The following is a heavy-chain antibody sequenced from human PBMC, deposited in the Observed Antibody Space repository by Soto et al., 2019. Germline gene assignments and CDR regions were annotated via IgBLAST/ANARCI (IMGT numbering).Heavy chain of an antibody. Sequence: ASVKVSCKXSGGTFSSYAISWVRQAPGQGLEWMGGIIPIFGTANYAQKFQGRVTITADESTSTAYMELSSLRSEDTAVYYYARNCIAVAGPELYYYYGMDVWGQGTTVTVSS. CDR3: ARNCIAVAGPELYYYYGMDV. CDR2: IIPIFGTA. CDR1: GGTFSSYA. D-gene: IGHD6-19*01. V-gene: IGHV1-69*13. J-gene: IGHJ6*02.